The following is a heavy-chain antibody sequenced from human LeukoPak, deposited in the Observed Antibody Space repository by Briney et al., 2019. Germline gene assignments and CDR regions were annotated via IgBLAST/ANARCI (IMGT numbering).Heavy chain of an antibody. CDR3: VKESWAGEWLYDDY. V-gene: IGHV3-64D*06. J-gene: IGHJ4*02. CDR1: GFTFSSYA. CDR2: ISSNGGST. D-gene: IGHD3-3*01. Sequence: GGSLRLSCSASGFTFSSYAMHWVRQAPGKGLEYVSAISSNGGSTYYADSAKGRFTISRDNSKNTLYLQMSSLRAEDTAVYYCVKESWAGEWLYDDYWGQGTLVTVSS.